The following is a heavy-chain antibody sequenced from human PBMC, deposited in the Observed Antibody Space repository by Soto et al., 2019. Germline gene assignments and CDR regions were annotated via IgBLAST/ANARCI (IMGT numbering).Heavy chain of an antibody. CDR3: AREMASGYSRTWFDP. D-gene: IGHD2-15*01. CDR1: GGTVSNYA. V-gene: IGHV1-69*06. J-gene: IGHJ5*02. Sequence: QVQLMQSGAEVKKPESSVKVSCRASGGTVSNYAISWVRQAPGQGLEWMGGIVPKFGTANYAQRFRGRVTISADKSTDSVYMELSSLRSQATAVYYCAREMASGYSRTWFDPWGQGTLVTVSS. CDR2: IVPKFGTA.